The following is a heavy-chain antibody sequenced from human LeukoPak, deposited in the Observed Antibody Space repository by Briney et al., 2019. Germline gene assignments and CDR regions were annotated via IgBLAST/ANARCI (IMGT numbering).Heavy chain of an antibody. D-gene: IGHD6-19*01. V-gene: IGHV3-23*01. CDR2: IRGSGGGT. Sequence: QAGESLRLSCAASGFTFNSYAMSWVRLAPGKGLEWVSAIRGSGGGTYYADSVKGRFTISRDNSKNTLYLQMNSLRDEDTALYYCAKAGIGVVGYFDYWGQGTLVTVSS. J-gene: IGHJ4*02. CDR1: GFTFNSYA. CDR3: AKAGIGVVGYFDY.